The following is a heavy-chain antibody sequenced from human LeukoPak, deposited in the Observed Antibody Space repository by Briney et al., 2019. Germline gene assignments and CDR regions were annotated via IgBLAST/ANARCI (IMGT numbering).Heavy chain of an antibody. CDR2: ISSRNTYI. CDR3: ARRPYSDTSGRLSDV. Sequence: PGGSLRLSCAASGFNLDDYTMNWVRQAPGKGLEWVSSISSRNTYIYYADSVKGRFTISRDNAKNSLNLQMDSLRVEDTAVYFCARRPYSDTSGRLSDVWGQGTTVTVSS. CDR1: GFNLDDYT. V-gene: IGHV3-21*01. D-gene: IGHD3-22*01. J-gene: IGHJ6*02.